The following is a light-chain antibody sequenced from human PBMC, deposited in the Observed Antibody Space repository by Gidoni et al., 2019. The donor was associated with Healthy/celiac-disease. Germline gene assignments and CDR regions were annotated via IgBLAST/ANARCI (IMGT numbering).Light chain of an antibody. Sequence: SVLPQPPSVSGAPGPRVTISCTWSSANIGAGYDVHWYQQRPGTAPQLLLYGNRNRPSGVPDRFSGSKSGTSAALAITGLQAEDEADYYCQSYDSSLSGWGVFGTGTKVTVL. V-gene: IGLV1-40*01. CDR3: QSYDSSLSGWGV. CDR1: SANIGAGYD. J-gene: IGLJ1*01. CDR2: GNR.